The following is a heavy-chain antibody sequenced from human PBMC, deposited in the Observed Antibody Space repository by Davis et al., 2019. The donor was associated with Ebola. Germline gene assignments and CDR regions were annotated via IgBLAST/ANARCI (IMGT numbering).Heavy chain of an antibody. V-gene: IGHV1-3*01. J-gene: IGHJ5*02. D-gene: IGHD3-9*01. CDR1: GHTFSSYA. CDR2: INAGNGNT. CDR3: ARHLGNYDILDSYWFDP. Sequence: AASVKVSCKASGHTFSSYAMHWVRQAPGQRLEWMGWINAGNGNTKYSQKFQGRVTITRDTSASTAYMELSSLRSEDTAVYYCARHLGNYDILDSYWFDPWGQGTLVTVSS.